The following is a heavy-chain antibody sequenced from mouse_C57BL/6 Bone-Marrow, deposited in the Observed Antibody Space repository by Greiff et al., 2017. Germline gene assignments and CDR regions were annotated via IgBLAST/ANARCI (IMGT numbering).Heavy chain of an antibody. J-gene: IGHJ4*01. CDR1: GYSFTSYW. CDR2: IYPGSGST. D-gene: IGHD2-3*01. CDR3: ARDDGYYVEARDY. Sequence: QVQLQQPGAELVKPGASVTMSCKASGYSFTSYWITWVKQRPGQGLEWIGDIYPGSGSTYYNEKFKSKATLTVDTSSSTAYMQLSSLTSEDSAVYYLARDDGYYVEARDYWCRGTSVAVSS. V-gene: IGHV1-55*01.